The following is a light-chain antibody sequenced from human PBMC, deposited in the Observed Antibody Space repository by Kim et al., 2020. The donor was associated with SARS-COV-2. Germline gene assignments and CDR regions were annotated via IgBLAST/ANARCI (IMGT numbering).Light chain of an antibody. CDR1: QYISSS. CDR2: GAS. J-gene: IGKJ1*01. V-gene: IGKV3D-15*01. CDR3: QHYYNWPRT. Sequence: VSPEESATPCCRASQYISSSLAWYQQKPGQPPRLLIHGASTRATGIPARFSGSGSGTDFTLTISSLQFEDSAVYYCQHYYNWPRTFGQGTKVDIK.